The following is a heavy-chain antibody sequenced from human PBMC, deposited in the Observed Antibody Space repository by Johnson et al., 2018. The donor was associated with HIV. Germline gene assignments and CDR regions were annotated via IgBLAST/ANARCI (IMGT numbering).Heavy chain of an antibody. J-gene: IGHJ3*02. CDR1: GFSFSSYA. CDR3: AEQYTAMAHDAFDI. V-gene: IGHV3-30*04. CDR2: ISYDGSNK. D-gene: IGHD5-18*01. Sequence: VQLVESGGGLVQPGGSLILSCAASGFSFSSYAMHWVRQAPGKGLEWVAVISYDGSNKYYADSVKGRFTISRDNSKNTLYLQMNSLRAEDTAVYYCAEQYTAMAHDAFDIWGKGTMVTVSS.